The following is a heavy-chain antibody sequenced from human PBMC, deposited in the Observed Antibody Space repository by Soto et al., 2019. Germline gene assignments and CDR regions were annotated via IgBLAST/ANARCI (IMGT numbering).Heavy chain of an antibody. J-gene: IGHJ6*02. Sequence: PGGSLRLSCAASGFTFSSYGMHWVRQAPGKGLEWVAVISYDGSNKYYADSVKGRFTISRDNSKNTLYLQMNSLRAEDTAMYYCAKDRVDCSSTSCYLGGYYYYYGMDVWGQGTRSPSP. V-gene: IGHV3-30*18. CDR2: ISYDGSNK. CDR1: GFTFSSYG. D-gene: IGHD2-2*01. CDR3: AKDRVDCSSTSCYLGGYYYYYGMDV.